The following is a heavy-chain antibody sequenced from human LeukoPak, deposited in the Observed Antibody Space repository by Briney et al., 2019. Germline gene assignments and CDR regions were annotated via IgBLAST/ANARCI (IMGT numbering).Heavy chain of an antibody. CDR3: ARDLVSSMSDAFDI. CDR1: GYTFTGYY. J-gene: IGHJ3*02. V-gene: IGHV1-2*06. D-gene: IGHD2-8*02. CDR2: INPNSGGT. Sequence: ASVKVSCKASGYTFTGYYMHWVRQAPGQGLEWMGRINPNSGGTNHAQKFQGRVTMTRDTSISTAYMELSRLRSDDTAVYYCARDLVSSMSDAFDIWGQGTMVTVSS.